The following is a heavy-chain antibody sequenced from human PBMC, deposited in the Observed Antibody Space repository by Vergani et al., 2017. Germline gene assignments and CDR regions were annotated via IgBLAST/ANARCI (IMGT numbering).Heavy chain of an antibody. CDR3: VRVSTSSNRDYFDY. CDR1: GYTFTDYF. CDR2: INPNSGGT. Sequence: QVQLVQSGAEVKKPGASVKVSCKASGYTFTDYFMYWVRQAPEQGLEWMGCINPNSGGTNYEQKFQGRVTMPWDTSISTAYLELSNLRSDDTAGYYCVRVSTSSNRDYFDYWGEGTLVTVSS. J-gene: IGHJ4*02. V-gene: IGHV1-2*02. D-gene: IGHD6-13*01.